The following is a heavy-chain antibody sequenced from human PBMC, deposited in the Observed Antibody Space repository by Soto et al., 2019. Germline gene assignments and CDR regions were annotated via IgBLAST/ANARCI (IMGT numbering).Heavy chain of an antibody. Sequence: SETLSLTCAVYGGSFSGYYWSWIRQPPGKGLEWIGEINHSGSTNYNPSLKSRVTISVDTSKNQFSLKLSSVTAADTAVYYCARVSKSFFGSGSYYSSNAFDIWGQATMVTVSS. J-gene: IGHJ3*02. CDR2: INHSGST. CDR1: GGSFSGYY. D-gene: IGHD3-10*01. CDR3: ARVSKSFFGSGSYYSSNAFDI. V-gene: IGHV4-34*01.